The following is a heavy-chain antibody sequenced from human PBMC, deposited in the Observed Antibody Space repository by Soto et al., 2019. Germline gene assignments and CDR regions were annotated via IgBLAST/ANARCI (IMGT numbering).Heavy chain of an antibody. J-gene: IGHJ6*02. D-gene: IGHD5-12*01. CDR1: GYRFTSYW. V-gene: IGHV5-51*01. CDR2: SYPGDSNT. CDR3: ARHRVSYSGYAGMDV. Sequence: PGESLKISCKGSGYRFTSYWIAWVRQMSGKGLEWMGISYPGDSNTRYSPSFQGQVTMSFDNSISTAYLQWNNLKPSDTAIYYCARHRVSYSGYAGMDVWGQGTRVTVSS.